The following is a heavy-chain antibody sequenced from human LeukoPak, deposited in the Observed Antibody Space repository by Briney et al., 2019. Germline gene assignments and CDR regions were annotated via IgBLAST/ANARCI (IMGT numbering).Heavy chain of an antibody. Sequence: ASVKVSCKASGYTSTSYGINWVRQAPGQGLEWMGWISAYNGHTNYAQKLQGRVTMTTDRSTSTAYMELRSLRSDDTAVYYCARRAVAGRVNWFDPWGQGTLVTVSS. D-gene: IGHD6-19*01. J-gene: IGHJ5*02. CDR2: ISAYNGHT. CDR3: ARRAVAGRVNWFDP. V-gene: IGHV1-18*01. CDR1: GYTSTSYG.